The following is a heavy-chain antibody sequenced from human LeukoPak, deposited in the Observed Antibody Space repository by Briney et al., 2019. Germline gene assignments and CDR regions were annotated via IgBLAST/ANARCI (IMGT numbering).Heavy chain of an antibody. CDR2: ISWDGGST. CDR3: ARDYRSVREPRDYYYMDV. D-gene: IGHD1-26*01. CDR1: GFTFDDYA. J-gene: IGHJ6*03. V-gene: IGHV3-43D*03. Sequence: PGGSLRLSCAASGFTFDDYAMHWVRQAPGKGLEWVSLISWDGGSTYYADSVKGRFTISRDNAKNSLYLQMNSLRAEDTAVYYCARDYRSVREPRDYYYMDVWGKGTTVTVSS.